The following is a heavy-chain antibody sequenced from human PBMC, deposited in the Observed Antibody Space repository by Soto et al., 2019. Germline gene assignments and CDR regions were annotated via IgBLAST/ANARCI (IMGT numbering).Heavy chain of an antibody. CDR1: EFTFRSYV. D-gene: IGHD3-16*01. J-gene: IGHJ1*01. CDR2: TSYDGSDK. Sequence: QVQLVESGGGVVQPGTSLRVSCGGSEFTFRSYVIHWVRQAPGKGLEWVALTSYDGSDKYYGDSARGRFTISRDNSRNTGDLQLASLRLDDTARYYCARWGTTGGLDVWGQGTLVSV. CDR3: ARWGTTGGLDV. V-gene: IGHV3-30*14.